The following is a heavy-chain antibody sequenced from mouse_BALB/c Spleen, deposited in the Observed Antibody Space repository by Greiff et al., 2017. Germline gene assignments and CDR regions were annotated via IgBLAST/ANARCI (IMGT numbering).Heavy chain of an antibody. CDR1: GFAFSSYD. V-gene: IGHV5-12-1*01. J-gene: IGHJ4*01. CDR3: ARRTDAMDY. Sequence: EVKLVESGGGLVKPGGSLKLSCAASGFAFSSYDMSWVRQTPEKRLEWVAYISSGGGSTYYPDTVKGRFTISRDNAKNTLYLQMSSLKSEDTAMYYCARRTDAMDYWGQGTSVTVSS. CDR2: ISSGGGST.